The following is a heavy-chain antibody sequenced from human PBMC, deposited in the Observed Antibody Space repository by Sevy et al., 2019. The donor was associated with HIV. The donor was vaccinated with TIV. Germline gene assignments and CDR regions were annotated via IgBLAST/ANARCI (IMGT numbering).Heavy chain of an antibody. CDR3: AKERYYFDSSGYYYHHDAFDV. Sequence: GGSLRLSCATSGFTSTPYAVDWVRQAPGKGLEWVAAISGSGAITYYADSRKARLIISRDRTNNTVYLQMKRLRAEDTALYYCAKERYYFDSSGYYYHHDAFDVWGRGTMVTVSS. D-gene: IGHD3-22*01. V-gene: IGHV3-23*01. J-gene: IGHJ3*01. CDR2: ISGSGAIT. CDR1: GFTSTPYA.